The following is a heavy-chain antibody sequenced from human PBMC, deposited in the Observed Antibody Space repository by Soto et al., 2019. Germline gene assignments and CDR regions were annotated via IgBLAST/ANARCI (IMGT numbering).Heavy chain of an antibody. CDR2: INPNSGGT. V-gene: IGHV1-2*04. CDR1: GYTFTGYY. J-gene: IGHJ4*02. D-gene: IGHD3-22*01. CDR3: ARDPANLYYDSSGYDY. Sequence: ASVKVSCKASGYTFTGYYMHWVRQAPGQGLEWMGWINPNSGGTNYAQKFQGWVTMTRDTSISTAYMELSRLRSDDTAVYYCARDPANLYYDSSGYDYWGQGTLVTVSS.